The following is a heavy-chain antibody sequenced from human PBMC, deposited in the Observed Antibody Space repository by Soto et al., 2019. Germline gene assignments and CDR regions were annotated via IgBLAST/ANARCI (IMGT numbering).Heavy chain of an antibody. CDR3: ARAPTWFGALAGYYYNGMDV. CDR2: INHSGST. CDR1: GGSFSGYY. D-gene: IGHD3-10*01. V-gene: IGHV4-34*01. J-gene: IGHJ6*02. Sequence: SETLSLTCAVYGGSFSGYYWSWIRQPPGKGLEWIGEINHSGSTNYNQSLKSRVTISVDTSKNQFSLKLSSVTAADTAVYYCARAPTWFGALAGYYYNGMDVWGQGTTVTVSS.